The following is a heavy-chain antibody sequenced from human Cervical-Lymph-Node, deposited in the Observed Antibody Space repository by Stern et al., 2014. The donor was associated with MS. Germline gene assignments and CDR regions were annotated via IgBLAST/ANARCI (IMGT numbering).Heavy chain of an antibody. V-gene: IGHV5-51*01. CDR2: IYPYDSDT. J-gene: IGHJ4*02. CDR1: GYSFTIYY. CDR3: ARHVQGFDY. Sequence: EVQLVESGAEVKKPGESLKISCKLSGYSFTIYYIAWVRQMPGKGLEWMGVIYPYDSDTTYRPSFQGQVTISADKAIPTAYLQWSSLRASDTAMYYCARHVQGFDYWGQGTLVTVSS.